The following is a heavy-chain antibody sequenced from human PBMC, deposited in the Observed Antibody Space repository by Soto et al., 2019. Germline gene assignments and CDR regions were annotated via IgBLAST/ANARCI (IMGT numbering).Heavy chain of an antibody. CDR1: GGSFRGYY. J-gene: IGHJ2*01. V-gene: IGHV4-34*01. D-gene: IGHD2-2*02. CDR3: ARGRAGSSTSCYIGATASPYWYFDL. CDR2: INHSGST. Sequence: SATLSLTCAVYGGSFRGYYWSWIRQPPGKGLEWIGEINHSGSTNYNPSLKSRVTISVDTSKKQFSLKLSSVTDADTSVYYCARGRAGSSTSCYIGATASPYWYFDLWGRGKLV.